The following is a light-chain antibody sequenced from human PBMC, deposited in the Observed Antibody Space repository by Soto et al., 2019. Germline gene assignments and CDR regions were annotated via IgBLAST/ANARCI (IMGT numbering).Light chain of an antibody. J-gene: IGLJ2*01. CDR3: TSYTSSSTVI. CDR1: SRDIGGYNY. V-gene: IGLV2-14*01. Sequence: QPVLTQPASVSGSPGQSITISCTGTSRDIGGYNYVSWYQQHPDKAPKLMIYDVTNRPSGVSNRFSGSKSGNTASLTISGLQAEDEADYYCTSYTSSSTVIFGGGTKVTVL. CDR2: DVT.